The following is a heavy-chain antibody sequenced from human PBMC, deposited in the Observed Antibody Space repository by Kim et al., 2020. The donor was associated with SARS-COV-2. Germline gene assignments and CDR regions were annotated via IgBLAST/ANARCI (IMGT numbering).Heavy chain of an antibody. CDR2: IYYSGST. V-gene: IGHV4-59*13. J-gene: IGHJ3*02. CDR1: GGSISSYY. CDR3: ARGWTSDAFDI. D-gene: IGHD2-15*01. Sequence: SETLSLTCTVSGGSISSYYWSWIRQPPGKGLEWIGYIYYSGSTNYNPSLKSRVTISVDTSKNQFSLKLSSVTAADTAVYYCARGWTSDAFDIWGQGTMVT.